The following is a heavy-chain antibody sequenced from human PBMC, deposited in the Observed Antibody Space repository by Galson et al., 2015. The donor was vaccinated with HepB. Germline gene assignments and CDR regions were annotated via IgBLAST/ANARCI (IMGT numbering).Heavy chain of an antibody. CDR3: AKISGYCSRTSCYGRYSSSWYEGTYYYYRDF. CDR1: GFTFSNYG. J-gene: IGHJ6*03. CDR2: VSYDENSK. Sequence: SLRLSCAASGFTFSNYGMHWVRQAPGKGLEWVAVVSYDENSKYYGDSVKGRFTISRDNSKNTLYLQMNSLRAEDTAAYYCAKISGYCSRTSCYGRYSSSWYEGTYYYYRDFWGKWTTVTVPS. D-gene: IGHD2-2*01. V-gene: IGHV3-30*18.